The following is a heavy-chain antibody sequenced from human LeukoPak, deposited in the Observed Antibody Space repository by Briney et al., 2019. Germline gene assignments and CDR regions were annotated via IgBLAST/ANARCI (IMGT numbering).Heavy chain of an antibody. CDR1: GYTFTCYY. J-gene: IGHJ4*02. CDR3: ARDASPSIAAAGTSPDY. Sequence: ASVKVSCKASGYTFTCYYMHWVRQAPGQGLEWMGWINPNSGGTNYAQKFQGRVTMTRDTSISTAYMELSRLRSDDTAVYYCARDASPSIAAAGTSPDYWGQGTLVTVSS. D-gene: IGHD6-13*01. CDR2: INPNSGGT. V-gene: IGHV1-2*02.